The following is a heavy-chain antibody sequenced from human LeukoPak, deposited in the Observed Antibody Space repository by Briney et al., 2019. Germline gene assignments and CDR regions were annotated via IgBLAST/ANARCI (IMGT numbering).Heavy chain of an antibody. J-gene: IGHJ4*02. V-gene: IGHV4-59*08. D-gene: IGHD2/OR15-2a*01. CDR1: GGSISSYY. CDR3: ARQADVPSSIGYFDF. CDR2: ISHGGST. Sequence: VKPSETLSLTCTVSGGSISSYYWSWIRQPPGKGLEWIGSISHGGSTHYNASLKSRVTISLEASKNQFSLRLSSVTAADTAVYYCARQADVPSSIGYFDFWGQGAPVTVSS.